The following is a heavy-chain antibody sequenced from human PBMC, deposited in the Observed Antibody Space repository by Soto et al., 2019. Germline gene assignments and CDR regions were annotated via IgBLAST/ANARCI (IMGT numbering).Heavy chain of an antibody. Sequence: QVQLVQSGDELKKPGASVRVSSKASGYIFSNYGISWVRQAPGQGLEWMGWISGYNGNTKYAQKHKGRVSMTTDTSTSTAYMELWSLRSDDTAVYYCARDGVASTVTTFDYWGQGTLVTVSS. CDR1: GYIFSNYG. V-gene: IGHV1-18*01. CDR3: ARDGVASTVTTFDY. D-gene: IGHD4-17*01. CDR2: ISGYNGNT. J-gene: IGHJ4*02.